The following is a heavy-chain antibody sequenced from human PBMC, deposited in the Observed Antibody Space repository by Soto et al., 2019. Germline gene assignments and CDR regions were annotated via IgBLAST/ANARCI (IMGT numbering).Heavy chain of an antibody. D-gene: IGHD1-26*01. CDR1: GFTFSSYG. V-gene: IGHV3-33*01. CDR2: IWYDGSNK. CDR3: ARDAKTLWDPRIQYYFDY. J-gene: IGHJ4*02. Sequence: QVQLVESGGGVVQPGRSLRLSCAASGFTFSSYGMHWVRQAPGKGLEWVAVIWYDGSNKYYADSVKGRFTISRNNSKITLYRQMNSLRAEDTAVYYCARDAKTLWDPRIQYYFDYWGQGTLVTVSS.